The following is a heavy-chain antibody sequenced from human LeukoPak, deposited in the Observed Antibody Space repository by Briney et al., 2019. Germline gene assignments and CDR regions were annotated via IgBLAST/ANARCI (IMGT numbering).Heavy chain of an antibody. Sequence: PSETLSLTCAVSGYSISSGYYWGWIRQPPGKGLEWIGSIYHSGSTYYNPSLKSRVTISVDTSKNQFSLKPSSVTAADTAVYYCARGVVVVVAAPEGDWFDPWGQGTLVTVSS. CDR1: GYSISSGYY. V-gene: IGHV4-38-2*01. J-gene: IGHJ5*02. D-gene: IGHD2-15*01. CDR2: IYHSGST. CDR3: ARGVVVVVAAPEGDWFDP.